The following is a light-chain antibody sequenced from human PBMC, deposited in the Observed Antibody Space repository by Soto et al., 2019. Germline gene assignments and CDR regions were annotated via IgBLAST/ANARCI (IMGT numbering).Light chain of an antibody. CDR2: DVS. Sequence: QSVLTQPASVSGSHVQSITISCTGTSSDVGGYNYVSWYQHHPGKAPKLMIFDVSNRPSGVSNRFSGSKSGNTASLTISGLQPEDEADYYCSSYTTSNTRQIVFGTGTKVTV. V-gene: IGLV2-14*03. CDR1: SSDVGGYNY. CDR3: SSYTTSNTRQIV. J-gene: IGLJ1*01.